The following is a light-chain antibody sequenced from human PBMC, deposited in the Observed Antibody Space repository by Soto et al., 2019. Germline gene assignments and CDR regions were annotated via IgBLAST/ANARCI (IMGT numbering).Light chain of an antibody. V-gene: IGKV3-20*01. CDR1: QSVSSSY. CDR3: QQYDSSLFT. J-gene: IGKJ3*01. Sequence: EIVLTQSPGTLSLSPGERATLSCRASQSVSSSYLAWYQHKPGQAPRLLIYGASSRATGIPDRFSGSGSGTDFTLTISRLEPEDFAVYYCQQYDSSLFTFGPGTKLDIK. CDR2: GAS.